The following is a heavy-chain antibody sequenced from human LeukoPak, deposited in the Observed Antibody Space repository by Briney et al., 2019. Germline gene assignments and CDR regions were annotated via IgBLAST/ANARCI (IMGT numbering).Heavy chain of an antibody. CDR1: GFTFSSYA. V-gene: IGHV3-30-3*01. CDR3: ARDKGGVVVPAAILSV. D-gene: IGHD2-2*02. J-gene: IGHJ6*02. Sequence: GGSLRLSCAASGFTFSSYAMHWVRQAPGKGLEWVAVISYDGSNKYYADSVKGRFTISRDNSKNTLYLQMNSLRAEDTAVYYCARDKGGVVVPAAILSVWGQETTVTVSS. CDR2: ISYDGSNK.